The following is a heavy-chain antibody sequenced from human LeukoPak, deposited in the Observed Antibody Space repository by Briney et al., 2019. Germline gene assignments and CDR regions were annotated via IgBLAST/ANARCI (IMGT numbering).Heavy chain of an antibody. D-gene: IGHD1-26*01. CDR1: GFTFNNYA. CDR2: ISGSGGST. V-gene: IGHV3-23*01. Sequence: GGSLRLSCAASGFTFNNYAMSWVRQAPGKGLEWVSAISGSGGSTYYADSVKGRFTISRDNSKNTLYVQMNSLRAEDTAVYYCAKTGGTYCFDYWGQGILVTVSS. CDR3: AKTGGTYCFDY. J-gene: IGHJ4*02.